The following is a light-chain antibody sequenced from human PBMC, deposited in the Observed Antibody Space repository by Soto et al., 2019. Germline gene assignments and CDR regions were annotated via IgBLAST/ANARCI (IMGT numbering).Light chain of an antibody. J-gene: IGKJ4*01. CDR3: QQRINWPVT. Sequence: EVVLTQSPATLSLSPGGRATLSCRASQSISSFLAWYQQKPGQAPRLLIYDASNRATGVPARFSGSGSGTDFTLTISSLEPEDFAVYFCQQRINWPVTFGGGTKVEIK. CDR1: QSISSF. V-gene: IGKV3-11*01. CDR2: DAS.